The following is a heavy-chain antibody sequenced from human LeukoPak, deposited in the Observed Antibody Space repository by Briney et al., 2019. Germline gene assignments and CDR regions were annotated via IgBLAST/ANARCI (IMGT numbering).Heavy chain of an antibody. CDR2: ISGTST. D-gene: IGHD2-8*02. Sequence: GGSLRLSCTASGFTFSTYSMNWVRQAPGKGLEWVSSISGTSTYYADSVKGRFTISRDNSKNTLYLQMNSLRAEDTAVYYCAKATSWYYFDSWGQGTLVTVSS. CDR3: AKATSWYYFDS. J-gene: IGHJ4*02. V-gene: IGHV3-23*01. CDR1: GFTFSTYS.